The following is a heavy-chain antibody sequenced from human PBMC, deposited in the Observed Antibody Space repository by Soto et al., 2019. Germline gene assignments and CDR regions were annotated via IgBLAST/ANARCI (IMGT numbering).Heavy chain of an antibody. CDR2: INPSGDST. D-gene: IGHD5-12*01. J-gene: IGHJ4*02. Sequence: ASVKVSCKGAGYTFSNYYMHWVRQAPGQGLERMGIINPSGDSTSYAQEFQGRVTMTRETSTSTLYMELSSLRSEDTAVYYCARATRSGSPHFDHWGQGTLVTVSS. CDR1: GYTFSNYY. CDR3: ARATRSGSPHFDH. V-gene: IGHV1-46*01.